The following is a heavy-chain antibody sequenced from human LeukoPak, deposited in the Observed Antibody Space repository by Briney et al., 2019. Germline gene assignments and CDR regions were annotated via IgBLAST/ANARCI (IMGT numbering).Heavy chain of an antibody. CDR1: GGTFSSYA. J-gene: IGHJ4*02. V-gene: IGHV1-69*13. CDR3: ASLPSGYDSSGYYHPRFDY. CDR2: IIPIFGTA. D-gene: IGHD3-22*01. Sequence: ASVKVSCKASGGTFSSYAISWVRQAPGQGLEWMGGIIPIFGTANYAQKFQGRVTITADESTSTAYMELSSLRSEDTAVYYCASLPSGYDSSGYYHPRFDYWGQGTLVTVSS.